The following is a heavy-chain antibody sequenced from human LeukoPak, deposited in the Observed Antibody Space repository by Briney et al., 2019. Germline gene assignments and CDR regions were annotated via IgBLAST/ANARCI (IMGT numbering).Heavy chain of an antibody. J-gene: IGHJ5*02. D-gene: IGHD3-10*01. V-gene: IGHV3-30*18. CDR3: AKPMVRGVNCFDP. CDR1: GFPFSSYA. Sequence: GGSLRLSCSASGFPFSSYAMHWVRQAPGKGLEWVALLSYDGYNKYADSVKGRFTISRDNSKNTLYLQMNSLNTEDTAVYYCAKPMVRGVNCFDPWGRGTQVTVSS. CDR2: LSYDGYNK.